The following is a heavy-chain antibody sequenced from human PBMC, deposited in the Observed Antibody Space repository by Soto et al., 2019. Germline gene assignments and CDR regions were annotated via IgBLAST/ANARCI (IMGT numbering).Heavy chain of an antibody. CDR1: GDTFSSYA. CDR2: IIPIFGTA. D-gene: IGHD3-22*01. J-gene: IGHJ6*02. Sequence: QVQLVQSGAEVKKPGSSVKVSCKASGDTFSSYAISWVRQAPGQGLEWMGGIIPIFGTANYAQKFQGRVTLTADESTSTAYMELSSLRSVDTAVYYCARDGSGYRSRASPMDVWGQGTTVTVSS. CDR3: ARDGSGYRSRASPMDV. V-gene: IGHV1-69*01.